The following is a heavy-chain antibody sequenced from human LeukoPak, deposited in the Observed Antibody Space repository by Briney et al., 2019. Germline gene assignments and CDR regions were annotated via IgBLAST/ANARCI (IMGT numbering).Heavy chain of an antibody. Sequence: GGSLRLSCAASGLIFSSYEMNWVRQAPGKGLEWVSDISSSGSTIYYADSVKGRFTISRDNAKNSLYLQMNSLRAEDTAVYYCARDIYDSSGYSPGYFDYWGQGTLVTVSS. CDR2: ISSSGSTI. V-gene: IGHV3-48*03. CDR3: ARDIYDSSGYSPGYFDY. J-gene: IGHJ4*02. CDR1: GLIFSSYE. D-gene: IGHD3-22*01.